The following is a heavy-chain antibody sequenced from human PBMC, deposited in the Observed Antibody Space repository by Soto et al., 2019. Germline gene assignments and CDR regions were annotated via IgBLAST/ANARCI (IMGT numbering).Heavy chain of an antibody. D-gene: IGHD1-1*01. V-gene: IGHV3-7*04. J-gene: IGHJ5*02. CDR1: GFTFSSYW. CDR2: IKQDGSEK. Sequence: EVQLVESGGGLVEPGGSLRISCAASGFTFSSYWMSWVRQAPGKGLEWVANIKQDGSEKYYVDSVKGRFTISRDNAKNSLYLQMTGLRAEDTAVYYCARERLERGWFDPWGQGTLVTVSS. CDR3: ARERLERGWFDP.